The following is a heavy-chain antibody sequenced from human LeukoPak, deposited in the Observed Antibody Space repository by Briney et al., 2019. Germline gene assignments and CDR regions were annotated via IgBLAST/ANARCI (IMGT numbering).Heavy chain of an antibody. CDR1: GFTFSSYW. D-gene: IGHD6-19*01. CDR2: IKKDGSER. V-gene: IGHV3-7*01. J-gene: IGHJ1*01. Sequence: PGGSLRLSCAASGFTFSSYWMNWVRQAPGKGLEWVANIKKDGSERYYVDPVKGRFTISRDNAKNSLYLQMNSLRAGDTAVYYCARDHSGGWYRYFQHWGQGTLVTVSS. CDR3: ARDHSGGWYRYFQH.